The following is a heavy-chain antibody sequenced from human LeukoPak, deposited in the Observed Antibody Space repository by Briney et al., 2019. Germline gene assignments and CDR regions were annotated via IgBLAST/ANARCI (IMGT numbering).Heavy chain of an antibody. D-gene: IGHD6-19*01. V-gene: IGHV4-59*01. CDR2: IYYSGST. CDR1: GGSISSYY. CDR3: ARVGSGWYENWFDP. J-gene: IGHJ5*02. Sequence: SETLSLTCTVSGGSISSYYWSWIRKPPGKGLEWIGYIYYSGSTNYNPSLKSRVTISVDTSKNQFSLKLSSVTAADTAVYYCARVGSGWYENWFDPWGQGTLVTVSS.